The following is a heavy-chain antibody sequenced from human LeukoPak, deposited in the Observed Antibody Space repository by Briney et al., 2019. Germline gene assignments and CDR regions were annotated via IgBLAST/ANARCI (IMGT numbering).Heavy chain of an antibody. V-gene: IGHV1-69*05. J-gene: IGHJ4*02. CDR3: ARTYDSSGYYPYYFDY. Sequence: ASVKVSCKASGGTFSSYAISWVRQAPGQGLEWMGRIIPIFGTANYARKFQGRVTITTDESTSTAYMELSSLRSEDTAVYYCARTYDSSGYYPYYFDYWGQGTLVTVSS. CDR1: GGTFSSYA. CDR2: IIPIFGTA. D-gene: IGHD3-22*01.